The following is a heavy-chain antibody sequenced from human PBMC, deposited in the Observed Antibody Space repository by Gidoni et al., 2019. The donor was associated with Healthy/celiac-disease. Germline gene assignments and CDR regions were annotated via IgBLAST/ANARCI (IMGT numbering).Heavy chain of an antibody. Sequence: QVQLVESGGGVVQPGSSLRLSCAASGFTFSSYALHWVRQAPGKGLEWVAVISYDGSNKYYADSVKGRFTISRDNSKNTLYLQMNSLRAEDTAVYYCARDLLAASLWGQGTLVTVSS. CDR3: ARDLLAASL. CDR2: ISYDGSNK. D-gene: IGHD6-25*01. V-gene: IGHV3-30-3*01. CDR1: GFTFSSYA. J-gene: IGHJ4*02.